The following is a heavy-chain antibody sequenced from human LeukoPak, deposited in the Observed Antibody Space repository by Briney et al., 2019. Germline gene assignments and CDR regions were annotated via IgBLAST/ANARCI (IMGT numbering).Heavy chain of an antibody. CDR2: IYYSGST. Sequence: GSLRLSCAASGFTFSSYWMSWVRQAPGKGLEWIGYIYYSGSTNYNPSLKSRVTISVDTSKNQFSLKLSSVTAADTAVYYCARGGSLTPLDVWGKGTTVTVSS. CDR3: ARGGSLTPLDV. D-gene: IGHD1-26*01. J-gene: IGHJ6*04. V-gene: IGHV4-59*01. CDR1: GFTFSSYW.